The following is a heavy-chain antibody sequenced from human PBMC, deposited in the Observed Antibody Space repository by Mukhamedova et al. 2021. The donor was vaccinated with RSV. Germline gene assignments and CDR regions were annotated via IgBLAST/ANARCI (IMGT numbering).Heavy chain of an antibody. CDR3: ARGNAGYSSSWLDY. CDR2: INSDASST. D-gene: IGHD6-13*01. V-gene: IGHV3-74*01. J-gene: IGHJ4*02. Sequence: VRQAPGKGPVWVSRINSDASSTSYADSVKGRFTISRDDAKNTLYLQMNSLRAEDTAVYYCARGNAGYSSSWLDYWGQGTLVTVS.